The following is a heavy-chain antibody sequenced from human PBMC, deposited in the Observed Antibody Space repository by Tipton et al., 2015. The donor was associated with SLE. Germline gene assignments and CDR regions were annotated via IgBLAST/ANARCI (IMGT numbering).Heavy chain of an antibody. J-gene: IGHJ3*02. CDR1: GVSIRRHY. Sequence: TLSLTCTVSGVSIRRHYWSWIRLSPGKGLEWIGEINHSGSTNYNPSLKGRVTISVDTAKNQFSLKLSSVTAADTAVYYCARKGVYYAFWSGYDGAFDIWGQGTMVAVSS. V-gene: IGHV4-34*01. D-gene: IGHD3-3*01. CDR2: INHSGST. CDR3: ARKGVYYAFWSGYDGAFDI.